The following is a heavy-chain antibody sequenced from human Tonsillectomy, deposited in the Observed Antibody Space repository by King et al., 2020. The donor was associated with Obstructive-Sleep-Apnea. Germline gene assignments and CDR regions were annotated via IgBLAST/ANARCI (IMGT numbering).Heavy chain of an antibody. V-gene: IGHV3-30*18. CDR2: ISYDGNNK. J-gene: IGHJ2*01. Sequence: QLVQSGGGVVQPGRSLRLSCAASGFTFSYYGMHWGRQAPGKGLEWGTVISYDGNNKYYADSVKGRFTISRDNSKKTLYLQMNSLRAEETAVYYCAKDGDDFLLYWYFDLWGRGTLVTVSS. CDR3: AKDGDDFLLYWYFDL. CDR1: GFTFSYYG. D-gene: IGHD3-10*01.